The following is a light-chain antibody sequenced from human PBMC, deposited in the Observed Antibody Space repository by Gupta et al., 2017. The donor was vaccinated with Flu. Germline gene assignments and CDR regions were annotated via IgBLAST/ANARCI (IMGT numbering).Light chain of an antibody. CDR3: QQLSYWPPYT. Sequence: ATLSLSPGERATLSCSARPSVSSYLDWYQQKPGQAPRLLIHDASNSATGIPARFSGSGYGIDFTLTISSREPEDFAVYYFQQLSYWPPYTFGQGTKLEIK. CDR1: PSVSSY. CDR2: DAS. V-gene: IGKV3-11*01. J-gene: IGKJ2*01.